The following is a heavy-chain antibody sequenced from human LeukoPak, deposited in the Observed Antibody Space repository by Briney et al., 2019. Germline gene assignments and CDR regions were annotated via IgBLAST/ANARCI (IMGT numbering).Heavy chain of an antibody. V-gene: IGHV3-7*01. CDR2: INQDGSEK. D-gene: IGHD6-19*01. J-gene: IGHJ4*02. CDR1: GFTFSSYW. Sequence: GGSLRLSCAASGFTFSSYWMSWVRQAPGKGLEWVANINQDGSEKYDVDSAKGRFTISRDNAKNSLYLQMDSLRVEDTAMYYCARVGGGDGTGWSTTDYWGQGTLVTISS. CDR3: ARVGGGDGTGWSTTDY.